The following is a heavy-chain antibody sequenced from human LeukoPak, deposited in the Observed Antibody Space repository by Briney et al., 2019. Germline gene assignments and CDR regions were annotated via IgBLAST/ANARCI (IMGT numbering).Heavy chain of an antibody. CDR3: ASGARRTCCLDY. J-gene: IGHJ4*02. D-gene: IGHD2-2*01. Sequence: PGGSLRLSCAASGFTVSSNYMSWVRQAPGKGLEWVSVLYSGDGAYYADSVKGRFSISRDNSKNTLYPQMNSLRAEDTAVYYCASGARRTCCLDYWGQGTLVAVSS. CDR2: LYSGDGA. V-gene: IGHV3-53*01. CDR1: GFTVSSNY.